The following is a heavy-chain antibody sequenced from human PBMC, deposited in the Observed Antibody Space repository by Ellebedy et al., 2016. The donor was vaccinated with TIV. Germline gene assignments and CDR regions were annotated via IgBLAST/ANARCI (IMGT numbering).Heavy chain of an antibody. V-gene: IGHV1-69*04. CDR3: ATDNYGDYGSPL. CDR1: GYTFTRYA. J-gene: IGHJ4*02. Sequence: AASVKVSCKASGYTFTRYAIHWVRQAPGQGLEWMGRIIPILGIANYAQKFQGRVTITADKSTSTAYMELSSLRSEDTAVYYCATDNYGDYGSPLWGQGTLVTVSS. D-gene: IGHD4-17*01. CDR2: IIPILGIA.